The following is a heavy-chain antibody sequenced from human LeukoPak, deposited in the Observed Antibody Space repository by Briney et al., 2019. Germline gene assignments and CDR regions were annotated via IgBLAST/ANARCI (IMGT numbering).Heavy chain of an antibody. Sequence: GGSLRLSCAASGFTFSSYGMHWVRQAPGKGLEWVAVISYDGSNKYYADSVKGRFTISRDNAKNSLYLQMNSLRAEDTAVYYCARTFDYYDSSGYFWDAFDIWGQGTMVTVSS. CDR2: ISYDGSNK. CDR3: ARTFDYYDSSGYFWDAFDI. CDR1: GFTFSSYG. J-gene: IGHJ3*02. V-gene: IGHV3-30*03. D-gene: IGHD3-22*01.